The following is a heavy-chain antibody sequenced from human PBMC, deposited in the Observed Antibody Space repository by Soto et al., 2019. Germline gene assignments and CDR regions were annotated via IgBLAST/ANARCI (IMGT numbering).Heavy chain of an antibody. CDR3: ARVHGDYPTHEYFQH. J-gene: IGHJ1*01. CDR2: IIPIFGTA. D-gene: IGHD4-17*01. CDR1: GGTFSSYA. Sequence: SVKVSCKASGGTFSSYAISWVRQAPGQGLEWMGGIIPIFGTANYAQKFQGRVTITADESTSTAYMELSSLRSEDTAVYYCARVHGDYPTHEYFQHWGQGTLVTVSS. V-gene: IGHV1-69*13.